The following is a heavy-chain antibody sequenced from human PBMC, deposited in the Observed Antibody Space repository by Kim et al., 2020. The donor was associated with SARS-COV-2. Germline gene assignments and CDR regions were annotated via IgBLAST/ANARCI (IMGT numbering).Heavy chain of an antibody. CDR1: GFTFSSYA. V-gene: IGHV3-23*01. CDR3: AKDGQGGNLF. D-gene: IGHD1-26*01. J-gene: IGHJ4*02. CDR2: ISDGAGST. Sequence: GGSLRLSCAASGFTFSSYAMSWVRQAPGKGLEWVSSISDGAGSTYYADSVRGRFTISRDNSKNTLYLQMNNLRAEDTAVYYCAKDGQGGNLFWGQGTLVTVSS.